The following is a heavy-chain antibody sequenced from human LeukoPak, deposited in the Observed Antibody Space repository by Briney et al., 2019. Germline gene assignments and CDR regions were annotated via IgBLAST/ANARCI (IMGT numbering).Heavy chain of an antibody. CDR1: GGTFGSYA. J-gene: IGHJ4*02. CDR2: IIPIFGTA. V-gene: IGHV1-69*13. CDR3: ARVDCSGGSCYLDY. Sequence: SVKVSCKASGGTFGSYAISWVRQAPGQGLEWMGGIIPIFGTANYAQKFQGRVTITADESTSTAYMELSSLRSEDTAVYYCARVDCSGGSCYLDYWGQGTLVTVSS. D-gene: IGHD2-15*01.